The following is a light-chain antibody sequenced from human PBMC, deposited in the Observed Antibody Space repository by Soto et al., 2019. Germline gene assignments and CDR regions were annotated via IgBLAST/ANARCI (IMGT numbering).Light chain of an antibody. V-gene: IGLV1-40*01. CDR1: SSNLGAGYD. J-gene: IGLJ2*01. CDR3: QSYDTGLTGHVL. CDR2: DNT. Sequence: QSVLTQPPSMSGAPGQRVTMSCTGSSSNLGAGYDVHWYQRLPGAAPKLLIYDNTHRPSGVPNRFSGSKSGTSASLAITGLQAEDEADYYCQSYDTGLTGHVLFGGGTKLTVL.